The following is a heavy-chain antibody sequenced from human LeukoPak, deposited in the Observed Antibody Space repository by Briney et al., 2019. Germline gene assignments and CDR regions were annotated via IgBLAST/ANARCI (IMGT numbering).Heavy chain of an antibody. CDR1: GFTFSSYS. Sequence: GGSLRLSCAASGFTFSSYSMNWVRQAPGKGLEWVSSISSSSSYIYYADPVKGRFTISRDNAKNSLYLQMNSLRAEDTAVYYCARAAAGYGDYWGQGTLVTVSS. V-gene: IGHV3-21*01. J-gene: IGHJ4*02. CDR2: ISSSSSYI. CDR3: ARAAAGYGDY. D-gene: IGHD6-13*01.